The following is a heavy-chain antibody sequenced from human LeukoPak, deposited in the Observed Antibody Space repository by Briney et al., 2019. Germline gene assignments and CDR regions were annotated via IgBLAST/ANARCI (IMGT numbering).Heavy chain of an antibody. CDR1: GFKFSGHW. J-gene: IGHJ4*02. CDR2: IKQDGDDK. CDR3: ARDQTLVAIGASGY. V-gene: IGHV3-7*01. Sequence: GGSLRLSCVASGFKFSGHWMTWVRHTPGKGLEWVANIKQDGDDKYYAESVRGRFTISRDNVRNSLYLQMNSLRAEDTGIYYCARDQTLVAIGASGYWGQGTLVTVSS. D-gene: IGHD2/OR15-2a*01.